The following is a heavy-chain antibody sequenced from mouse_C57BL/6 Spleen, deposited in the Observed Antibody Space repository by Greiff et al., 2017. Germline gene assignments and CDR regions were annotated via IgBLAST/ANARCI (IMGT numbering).Heavy chain of an antibody. V-gene: IGHV3-6*01. J-gene: IGHJ1*03. D-gene: IGHD1-1*01. CDR3: ARDGENFYGSSYDGYFDD. Sequence: DVQLQESGPGLVKPSQSLSLTCSVTGYSITSGYYWNWIRQFPGNKLECMDYISYDGSTNYNPYLKNRISFTRDTSKNQCFLKLNSVTTEDTATDYCARDGENFYGSSYDGYFDDWGTGTTVTVSA. CDR1: GYSITSGYY. CDR2: ISYDGST.